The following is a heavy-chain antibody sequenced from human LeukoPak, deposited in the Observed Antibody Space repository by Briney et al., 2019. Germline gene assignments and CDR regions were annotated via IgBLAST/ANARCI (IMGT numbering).Heavy chain of an antibody. V-gene: IGHV1-69*13. Sequence: SVKVSCKASGGTFSSYAISWVRQAPGQGLEWTGGIIPIFGTANYAQKFQGRVTITADESTSTAYMELSSLRSEDTAVYYCARAYYYDSSGYYYGGYWGQGTLVTVSS. J-gene: IGHJ4*02. CDR1: GGTFSSYA. CDR3: ARAYYYDSSGYYYGGY. CDR2: IIPIFGTA. D-gene: IGHD3-22*01.